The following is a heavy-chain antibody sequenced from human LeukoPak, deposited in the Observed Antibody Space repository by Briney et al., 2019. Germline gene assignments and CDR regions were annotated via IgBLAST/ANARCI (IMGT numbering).Heavy chain of an antibody. D-gene: IGHD3-22*01. Sequence: MPSETLSLTCAVYGGSFSGYYWSWIRQPPGKGLEWIGEINHSGSTNYNPSLKSRVTISVDTSKNQFSLKLSSVTAADTAVYYCARALYYYDSSGYYYTNSFDYWGQGTLVTVSS. CDR1: GGSFSGYY. J-gene: IGHJ4*02. V-gene: IGHV4-34*01. CDR3: ARALYYYDSSGYYYTNSFDY. CDR2: INHSGST.